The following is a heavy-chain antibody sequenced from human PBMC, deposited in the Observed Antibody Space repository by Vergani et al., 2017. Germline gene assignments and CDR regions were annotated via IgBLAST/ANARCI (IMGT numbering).Heavy chain of an antibody. CDR1: GFTFNQYG. V-gene: IGHV3-13*01. J-gene: IGHJ4*02. CDR3: ARGGVTTFGYYFDY. D-gene: IGHD3-16*01. CDR2: IGTAGDT. Sequence: VQLVESGGGVVQPGRSLRLSCAASGFTFNQYGMHWVRQATGKGLEWVSAIGTAGDTYYPGSVKGRFTISRENAKNSLYLQMNSLRAGDTAVYYCARGGVTTFGYYFDYWGQGTLVTVSS.